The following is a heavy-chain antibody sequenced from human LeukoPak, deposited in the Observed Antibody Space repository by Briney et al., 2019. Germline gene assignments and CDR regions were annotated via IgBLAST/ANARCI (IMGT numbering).Heavy chain of an antibody. V-gene: IGHV4-39*01. Sequence: PSETLSLTCTVSGGSISSSNHYWSWIRQPPGKGLEWMGSRYYSGSTYDNPSLKSRVTISVDTSKNQFSLKLSSVTAADTAIYYCARHAISGWYFDYWGQGTLVTVSS. CDR1: GGSISSSNHY. D-gene: IGHD6-19*01. J-gene: IGHJ4*02. CDR2: RYYSGST. CDR3: ARHAISGWYFDY.